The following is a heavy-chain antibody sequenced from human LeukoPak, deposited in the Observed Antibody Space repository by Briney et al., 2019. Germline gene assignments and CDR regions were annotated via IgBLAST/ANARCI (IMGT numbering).Heavy chain of an antibody. V-gene: IGHV3-23*01. Sequence: GGSLRLSCAASGFTFDDYGMSWVRQAPGKGLEWVSDINGSGGSTYYTDSVKGRFTISRDNSKNTLYLQMNSLRAEDTAIYYCAKGAGPPWFDPWGQGTLVTVSS. J-gene: IGHJ5*02. D-gene: IGHD6-19*01. CDR3: AKGAGPPWFDP. CDR2: INGSGGST. CDR1: GFTFDDYG.